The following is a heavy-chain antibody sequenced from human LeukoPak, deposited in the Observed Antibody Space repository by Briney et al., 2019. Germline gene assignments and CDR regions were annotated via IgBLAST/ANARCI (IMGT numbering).Heavy chain of an antibody. CDR3: ARADILTGYYKPAFDI. V-gene: IGHV1-2*02. Sequence: ASVKVSCKASGYTFTGYYMHWVRQAPGQGLEWMGWINPNSGGTNYAQKFQGRVTMTRDTSISTAYMELSSLRSEDTAVYYCARADILTGYYKPAFDIWGQGTMVTVSS. J-gene: IGHJ3*02. CDR2: INPNSGGT. D-gene: IGHD3-9*01. CDR1: GYTFTGYY.